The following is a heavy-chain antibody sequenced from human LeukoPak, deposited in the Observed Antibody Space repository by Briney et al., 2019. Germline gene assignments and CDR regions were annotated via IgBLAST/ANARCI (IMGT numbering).Heavy chain of an antibody. CDR3: TKSGT. CDR2: INPHSGGT. CDR1: GYTFTDYY. V-gene: IGHV1-2*06. Sequence: ASVKVSCKASGYTFTDYYMHWVRQAPGQGLEWIGRINPHSGGTNYAQNFQGRVTMTRDTNITTAYMELRRLTSDDSAMYYCTKSGTWGQGTLVTVSS. J-gene: IGHJ5*02. D-gene: IGHD1-26*01.